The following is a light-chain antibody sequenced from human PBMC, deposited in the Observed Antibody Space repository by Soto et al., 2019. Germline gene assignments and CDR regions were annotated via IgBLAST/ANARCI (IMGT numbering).Light chain of an antibody. Sequence: DIVLTQSPATLSLSPGERATLSCKASQSISTFLAWYQQKPGQPPMLLMYDSSNRATGIPARFSGSGSGTDFTLTISSLEPEDFAVYYCQQRSDWPLLTFGGGTKVEI. CDR1: QSISTF. V-gene: IGKV3-11*01. J-gene: IGKJ4*01. CDR3: QQRSDWPLLT. CDR2: DSS.